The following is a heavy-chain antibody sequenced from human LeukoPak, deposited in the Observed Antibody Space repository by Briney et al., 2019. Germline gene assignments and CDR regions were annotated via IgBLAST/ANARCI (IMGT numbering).Heavy chain of an antibody. J-gene: IGHJ4*02. CDR1: GINFADYA. CDR3: AGRFFGSGGLSDL. D-gene: IGHD3-10*01. V-gene: IGHV3-49*04. Sequence: GGSLRLSCATSGINFADYAMTWVRQAPGKGLEWVGFIRSKTYGGTIDYAAPVKGRFNISRDYSKGVAYLQLNSLKSDDTAVYYCAGRFFGSGGLSDLWGQGTLVTVSS. CDR2: IRSKTYGGTI.